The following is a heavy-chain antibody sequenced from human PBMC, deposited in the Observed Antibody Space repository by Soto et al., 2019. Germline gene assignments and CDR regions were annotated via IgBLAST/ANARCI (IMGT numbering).Heavy chain of an antibody. CDR1: GGSFSGYY. CDR2: INHSGST. D-gene: IGHD2-2*01. J-gene: IGHJ6*03. V-gene: IGHV4-34*01. CDR3: ARGRRYCSSTSCYALYYYYMDV. Sequence: SETLSLTCAVYGGSFSGYYWSWIRQPPGKGLEWIGEINHSGSTNYNPSLKSRVTISVDTAKNQLSLKLSSVTAADTAVYYCARGRRYCSSTSCYALYYYYMDVWGKGTTVTVSS.